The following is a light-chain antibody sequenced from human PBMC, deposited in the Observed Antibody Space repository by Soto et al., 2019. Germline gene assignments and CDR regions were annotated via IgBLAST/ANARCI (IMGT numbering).Light chain of an antibody. J-gene: IGKJ5*01. CDR3: QEYYRAWPIT. CDR1: HGISNY. Sequence: DTQMSLSPSSLSASVGDRITITCRASHGISNYLAWYQQKRCQAPTPLIFDASTRASGTPERFSGSGAGTDLTLTTSRRVPADFSAFYYQEYYRAWPITFGQGTRLEIK. V-gene: IGKV1-27*01. CDR2: DAS.